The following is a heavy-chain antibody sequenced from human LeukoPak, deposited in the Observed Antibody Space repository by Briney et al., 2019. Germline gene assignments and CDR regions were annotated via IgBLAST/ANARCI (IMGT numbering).Heavy chain of an antibody. Sequence: GGYLRLYCAASGFTFSSYWMSWVRQAPGKGLEWVANIKQGGSGKDYVDSVKGRFTISRDNAKNSLYLQMNSLRAEDTAVYYCAREWSDIVVVPAAPGELGYYGMDVWGQGTTVTVSS. D-gene: IGHD2-2*01. J-gene: IGHJ6*02. V-gene: IGHV3-7*01. CDR3: AREWSDIVVVPAAPGELGYYGMDV. CDR2: IKQGGSGK. CDR1: GFTFSSYW.